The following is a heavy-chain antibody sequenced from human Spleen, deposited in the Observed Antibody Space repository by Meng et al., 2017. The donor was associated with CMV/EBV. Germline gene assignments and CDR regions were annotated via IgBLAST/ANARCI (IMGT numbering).Heavy chain of an antibody. V-gene: IGHV3-74*01. Sequence: ASEFIFSSYWMHWVRQAPGKGLVWVSRINRDGSSTTYADSVKGRFTISRDNAKNTLYLQMNSLRAEDTAVYYCARETDIVGAAYFDYWGQGTLVTVSS. CDR3: ARETDIVGAAYFDY. CDR2: INRDGSST. CDR1: EFIFSSYW. J-gene: IGHJ4*02. D-gene: IGHD1-26*01.